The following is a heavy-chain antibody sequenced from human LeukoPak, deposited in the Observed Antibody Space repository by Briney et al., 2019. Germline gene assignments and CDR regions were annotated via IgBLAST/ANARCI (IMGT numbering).Heavy chain of an antibody. CDR1: GFTFSNYG. CDR2: IRYDGSNK. J-gene: IGHJ4*02. CDR3: AKDHDVGYGGYGRAGDFDY. D-gene: IGHD5-12*01. Sequence: TGGSLRLSCAASGFTFSNYGMHWVRQAPGKGLEWVAFIRYDGSNKYYADSVKGRFTISRDNSKSTLYLQMNSLTAEDTAVYYCAKDHDVGYGGYGRAGDFDYWGQGTLVTVSS. V-gene: IGHV3-30*02.